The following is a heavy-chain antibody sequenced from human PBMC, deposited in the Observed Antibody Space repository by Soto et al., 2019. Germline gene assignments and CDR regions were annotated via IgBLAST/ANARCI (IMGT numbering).Heavy chain of an antibody. CDR2: ISGSGGST. V-gene: IGHV3-23*01. CDR1: GFTFSRYA. CDR3: AKGSRTYSSNFDY. Sequence: PVGSLRLSCAASGFTFSRYAMSWVRQAPGKGLEWVSAISGSGGSTYYADSVKGRFTISRDNSKDTLYLQMNSLRAEDTAVYYCAKGSRTYSSNFDYWGQGTRVTVSS. J-gene: IGHJ4*02. D-gene: IGHD6-19*01.